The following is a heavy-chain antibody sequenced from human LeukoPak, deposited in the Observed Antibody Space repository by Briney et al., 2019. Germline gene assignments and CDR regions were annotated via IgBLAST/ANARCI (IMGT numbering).Heavy chain of an antibody. Sequence: ASVKVSCKASGYTFINHYIHRVRQAPGQGLEWMGVINPSGGSTNYAQKFQGRVTMTRDASTSTVYIELSSLTSEDTAVYYCGRDSTVTTFRGCVDPWGQGTLVTVSS. V-gene: IGHV1-46*01. J-gene: IGHJ5*02. CDR2: INPSGGST. CDR1: GYTFINHY. CDR3: GRDSTVTTFRGCVDP. D-gene: IGHD4-17*01.